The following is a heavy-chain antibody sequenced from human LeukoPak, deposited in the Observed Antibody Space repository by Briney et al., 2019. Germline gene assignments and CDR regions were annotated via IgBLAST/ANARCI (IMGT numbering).Heavy chain of an antibody. CDR1: GFTFSSCV. CDR3: VKGGSGSYYDRFDY. D-gene: IGHD1-26*01. Sequence: GGSLRLSCVVSGFTFSSCVVGWVRQAPGKGLEWVSVISSSGDRTFYADSVKGRFTISRDNSKNTLYLQMNSLRVEDTAIYYCVKGGSGSYYDRFDYWGQGTLVTVSS. CDR2: ISSSGDRT. V-gene: IGHV3-23*01. J-gene: IGHJ4*02.